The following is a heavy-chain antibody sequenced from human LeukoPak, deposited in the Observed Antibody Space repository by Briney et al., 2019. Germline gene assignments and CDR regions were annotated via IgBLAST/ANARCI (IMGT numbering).Heavy chain of an antibody. CDR2: MSSSSSYI. CDR1: GFTFSSFS. D-gene: IGHD2-15*01. J-gene: IGHJ4*02. V-gene: IGHV3-21*01. CDR3: ARGHVVVVAATDY. Sequence: NPVGSLRLSCAASGFTFSSFSMNWVRQAPGKGLEWVSCMSSSSSYIYYADSVKGRFTISRDNAKNSLYLQMNSLRAEDTAVYYCARGHVVVVAATDYWGQGTLVTVSS.